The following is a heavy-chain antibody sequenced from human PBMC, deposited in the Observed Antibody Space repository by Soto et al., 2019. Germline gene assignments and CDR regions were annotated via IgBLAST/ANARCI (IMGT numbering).Heavy chain of an antibody. CDR3: ARALTTVSTFYGMDV. CDR1: GFTFSSYD. D-gene: IGHD4-4*01. V-gene: IGHV3-13*01. J-gene: IGHJ6*02. CDR2: IDTSGAT. Sequence: PGGSLRVSCVASGFTFSSYDMYWVRQVTGKGLEWVSFIDTSGATYYPGSVKGRFTLSRENAKNSVYLQMNSLRAGDTAVYYCARALTTVSTFYGMDVWGQGTTVTVSS.